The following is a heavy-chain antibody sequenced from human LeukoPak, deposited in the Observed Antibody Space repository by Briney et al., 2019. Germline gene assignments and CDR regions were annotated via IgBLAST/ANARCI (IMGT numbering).Heavy chain of an antibody. D-gene: IGHD1-26*01. J-gene: IGHJ4*02. CDR2: INAGNGNT. V-gene: IGHV1-3*03. Sequence: ASVKVSCKASGYTFTSYAMHWVRQAPGQRLEWMGWINAGNGNTKYSQEFQGRVTMTEDTSTDTAYMELSSLRSEDTAVYYCATDMRGSYFYWGQGTLVTVSS. CDR3: ATDMRGSYFY. CDR1: GYTFTSYA.